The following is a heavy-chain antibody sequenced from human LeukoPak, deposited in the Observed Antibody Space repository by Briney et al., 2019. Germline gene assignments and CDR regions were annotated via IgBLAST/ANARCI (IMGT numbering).Heavy chain of an antibody. Sequence: PGGPLRLSCAASGFTFSSYSMNWVRQAPGKGLEWVSSISSSSSYIYYADSVKGRFTISRDNAKNSLYLQMNSLRAEDTAVYYCARDSSGWYYFDYWGQGTLVTVSS. CDR1: GFTFSSYS. V-gene: IGHV3-21*01. CDR3: ARDSSGWYYFDY. D-gene: IGHD6-19*01. J-gene: IGHJ4*02. CDR2: ISSSSSYI.